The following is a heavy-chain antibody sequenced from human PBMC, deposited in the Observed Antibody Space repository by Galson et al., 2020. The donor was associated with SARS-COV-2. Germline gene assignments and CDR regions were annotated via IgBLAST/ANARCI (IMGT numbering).Heavy chain of an antibody. Sequence: SVKVSCKTSGFSFTASAVQWVRQARGQRLEWIGWIVVGSGKTNYAQKFQQRVTITRDMSTSTAYMEMSSLRSEDTAIYYCAAFVGNNPAYWGQGTLVTVSS. V-gene: IGHV1-58*01. CDR1: GFSFTASA. J-gene: IGHJ4*02. D-gene: IGHD1-26*01. CDR3: AAFVGNNPAY. CDR2: IVVGSGKT.